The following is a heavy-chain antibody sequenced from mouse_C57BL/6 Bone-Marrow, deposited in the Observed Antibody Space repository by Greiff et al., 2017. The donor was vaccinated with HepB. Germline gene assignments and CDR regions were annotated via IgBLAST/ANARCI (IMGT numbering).Heavy chain of an antibody. CDR1: GFTFSDYY. Sequence: EVHLVESGGGLVQPGGSLKLSCAASGFTFSDYYMYWVRQTPEKRLEWVAYISNGGGSTYYPDTVKGRFTISRDNAKNTLYLQMSRLKSEDTAMYYCARQRGWYFDVWGTGTTVTVSS. J-gene: IGHJ1*03. CDR2: ISNGGGST. V-gene: IGHV5-12*01. CDR3: ARQRGWYFDV.